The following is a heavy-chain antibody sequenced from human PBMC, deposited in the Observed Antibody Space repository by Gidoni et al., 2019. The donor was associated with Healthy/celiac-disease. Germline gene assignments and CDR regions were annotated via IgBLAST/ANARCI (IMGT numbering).Heavy chain of an antibody. V-gene: IGHV3-30*18. CDR2: ISYDGSNK. J-gene: IGHJ6*02. D-gene: IGHD2-15*01. CDR1: GFTFSSYG. Sequence: QVQLVESGGGVVQPGRSLRLSCAASGFTFSSYGMHWVRQAPGKGLEWVAVISYDGSNKYYADSVKGRFTISRDNSKNTLYLQMNSLRAEDTAVYYCAKDRYCSGGSCSDHYYYYGMDVWGQGTTVTVSS. CDR3: AKDRYCSGGSCSDHYYYYGMDV.